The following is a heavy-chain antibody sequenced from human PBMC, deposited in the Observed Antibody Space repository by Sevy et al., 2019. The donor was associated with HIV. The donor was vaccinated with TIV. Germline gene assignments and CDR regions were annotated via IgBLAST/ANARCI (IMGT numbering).Heavy chain of an antibody. CDR1: GFTFSSYS. Sequence: GGSLRLSCAASGFTFSSYSMNWVRQAPGKGLEWVSCISSSSSYIYYADSVKGRFTISRDNAKNSLYLQMNSLRAEDTAVYYCAKGLRGTTTNNWFDPWGQGTLVTVSS. CDR3: AKGLRGTTTNNWFDP. CDR2: ISSSSSYI. D-gene: IGHD4-17*01. V-gene: IGHV3-21*01. J-gene: IGHJ5*02.